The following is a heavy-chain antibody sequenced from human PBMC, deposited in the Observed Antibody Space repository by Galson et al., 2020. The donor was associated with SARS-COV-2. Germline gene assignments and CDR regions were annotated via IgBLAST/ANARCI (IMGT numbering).Heavy chain of an antibody. Sequence: GESLKISCAASGFTFSSYQMNWVRQAPGKGLECVSYIITSGNTKYYADSVKGRFTISRDNAKNSLYLQMNNLRAEDTAVYYCVRQNRYGHNYFDYWGQGTLVTVSS. J-gene: IGHJ4*02. CDR2: IITSGNTK. V-gene: IGHV3-48*03. CDR3: VRQNRYGHNYFDY. CDR1: GFTFSSYQ. D-gene: IGHD4-17*01.